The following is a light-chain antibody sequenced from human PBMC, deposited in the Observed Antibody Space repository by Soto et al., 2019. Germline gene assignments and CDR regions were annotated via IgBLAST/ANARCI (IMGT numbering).Light chain of an antibody. CDR1: SSDVGGYNL. CDR3: CSYAGTSSYA. V-gene: IGLV2-23*02. Sequence: QSALTQPASVSGSLGQAITISCTGTSSDVGGYNLVSWYQHHPGKAPKLMIYEVTKRPSGVSNRFSASKSGDTASLTISGLQAEDEADYYCCSYAGTSSYAFGTGTKVTLL. J-gene: IGLJ1*01. CDR2: EVT.